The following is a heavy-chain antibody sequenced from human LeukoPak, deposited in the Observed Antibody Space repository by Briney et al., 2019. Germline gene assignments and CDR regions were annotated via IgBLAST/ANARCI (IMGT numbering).Heavy chain of an antibody. J-gene: IGHJ5*02. V-gene: IGHV3-30*02. Sequence: QPGGSLRLSCVASGFTFRDYGIHWVRQAPDKGLEWVASIEHDGNDAYYPDSVKGRFSLSRDDSKAAVSLQMNWLRAEDTALYYCVKDVVPGRPGAGPGSWGQGTLVTVSS. CDR1: GFTFRDYG. CDR3: VKDVVPGRPGAGPGS. D-gene: IGHD6-13*01. CDR2: IEHDGNDA.